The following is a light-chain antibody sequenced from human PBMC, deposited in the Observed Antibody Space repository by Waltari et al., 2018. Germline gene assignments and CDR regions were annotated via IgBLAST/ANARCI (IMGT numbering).Light chain of an antibody. CDR3: QQSYNTPPVT. CDR2: AAS. J-gene: IGKJ1*01. CDR1: QSISNC. V-gene: IGKV1-39*01. Sequence: DILMTQSPSSLSASVGDRVTSTCRASQSISNCLNWYQQKPGKAPNLLIYAASSLETGVPSRFSGSGSGTDFTLTISSLQPDDFGTYYCQQSYNTPPVTFGPWTKVDIK.